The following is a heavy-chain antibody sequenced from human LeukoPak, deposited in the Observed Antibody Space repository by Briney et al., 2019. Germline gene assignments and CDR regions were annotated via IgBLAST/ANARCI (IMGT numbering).Heavy chain of an antibody. CDR1: GFTFSSYA. CDR3: AKDNRYYYGSGSFPPSDY. D-gene: IGHD3-10*01. V-gene: IGHV3-23*01. Sequence: PGGSLRLSCAASGFTFSSYAMSWVRQAPGKGLEWVSAISGSGGSTYYADSVKGRFTISRDNSKNTLYLQMNSLRAEDTAVYYCAKDNRYYYGSGSFPPSDYWGQGTLVTVSS. J-gene: IGHJ4*02. CDR2: ISGSGGST.